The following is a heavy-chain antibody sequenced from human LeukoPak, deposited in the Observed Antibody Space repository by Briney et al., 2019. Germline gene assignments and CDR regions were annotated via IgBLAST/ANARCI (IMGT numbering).Heavy chain of an antibody. CDR1: GYTFTAYY. D-gene: IGHD1-26*01. V-gene: IGHV1-2*02. J-gene: IGHJ4*02. CDR2: IDPNINGA. CDR3: ARESGSFDS. Sequence: ASVKVSCKTSGYTFTAYYLHWVRRAPGQGLEWMGWIDPNINGATYAQKFQGRVTITRDTSVSTAYMELSSLTSDDTAVYYCARESGSFDSWAREPWSPSP.